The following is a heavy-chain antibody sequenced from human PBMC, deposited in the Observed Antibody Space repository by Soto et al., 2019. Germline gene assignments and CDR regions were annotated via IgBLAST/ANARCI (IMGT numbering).Heavy chain of an antibody. V-gene: IGHV1-46*03. CDR3: AREGEVFYGDYFHWWCYYYYYMDV. J-gene: IGHJ6*03. CDR2: INPSGGST. D-gene: IGHD4-17*01. Sequence: ASVKVSCKASGYTFTSYYMHWVRQAPGQGLEWMGIINPSGGSTSYAQKFQGRVTMTRDTSTSTVYMELSSLRSEDTAVYYCAREGEVFYGDYFHWWCYYYYYMDVWGKGTTVTVSS. CDR1: GYTFTSYY.